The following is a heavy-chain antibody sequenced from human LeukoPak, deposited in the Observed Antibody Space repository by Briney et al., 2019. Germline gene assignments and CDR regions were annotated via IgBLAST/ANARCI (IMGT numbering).Heavy chain of an antibody. J-gene: IGHJ3*02. Sequence: ASVKVSCKASGYSFTCYYMHWVRQAPGQGLEWMGWINPTSGGTNYAQRFQGRVTMTRDTSISTAYMELSRLRSDDTAVYYCARARGPYGDDAFDIWGQGTMVTVSS. D-gene: IGHD4-17*01. CDR1: GYSFTCYY. CDR3: ARARGPYGDDAFDI. CDR2: INPTSGGT. V-gene: IGHV1-2*02.